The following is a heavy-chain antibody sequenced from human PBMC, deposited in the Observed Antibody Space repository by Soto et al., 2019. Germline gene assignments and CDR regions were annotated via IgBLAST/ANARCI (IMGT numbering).Heavy chain of an antibody. CDR2: IYYSGST. CDR1: GGSISSGGYY. CDR3: ARGLPDWNSPWFDP. V-gene: IGHV4-31*03. Sequence: QVQLQESGPGLVKPSQTLSLTCTVSGGSISSGGYYWSWIRQHPGKGLEWIGYIYYSGSTYYNPSLMSRVTISVDTSKNQFSLKLSSVTAADTAVYYCARGLPDWNSPWFDPWGQGTLVSVSS. J-gene: IGHJ5*02. D-gene: IGHD1-7*01.